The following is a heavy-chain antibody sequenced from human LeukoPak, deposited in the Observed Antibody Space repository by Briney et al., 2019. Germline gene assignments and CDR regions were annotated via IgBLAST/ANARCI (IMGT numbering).Heavy chain of an antibody. CDR1: GGSISSGSYY. V-gene: IGHV4-61*02. CDR2: IDASGST. Sequence: SETLSLTCTVSGGSISSGSYYWGWIRQPAGKGLEWIGRIDASGSTNNNPSLKCRSTISVATSKNQFSLKLSYVPAADTAVYSGARDQIAVAGSVVVTPMDVWGKGTTVTVS. CDR3: ARDQIAVAGSVVVTPMDV. J-gene: IGHJ6*03. D-gene: IGHD6-19*01.